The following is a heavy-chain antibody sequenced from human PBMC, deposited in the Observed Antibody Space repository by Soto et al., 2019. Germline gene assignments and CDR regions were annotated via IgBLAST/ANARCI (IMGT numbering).Heavy chain of an antibody. CDR3: ARGLRSVLDY. CDR2: ISSDEKIK. D-gene: IGHD6-6*01. CDR1: GFLFSNFG. V-gene: IGHV3-33*01. Sequence: PGGSLRLSCVASGFLFSNFGMHWVRQAPGKGLEWVAVISSDEKIKQYADSVRGRFAISRDNSKNTLYLQMTSLRAEDTAIYYCARGLRSVLDYWGQGTLVTVSS. J-gene: IGHJ4*02.